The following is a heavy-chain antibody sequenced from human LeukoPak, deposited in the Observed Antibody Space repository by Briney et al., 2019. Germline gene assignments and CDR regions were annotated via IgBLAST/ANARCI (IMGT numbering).Heavy chain of an antibody. CDR3: ARQDYYDTSAIDY. CDR1: DGSINNDTNY. V-gene: IGHV4-39*01. Sequence: PSETLSLTCTVSDGSINNDTNYWGWIRQPPGKGLEWIGSIFYSGSTYYNPSLKSRVTISVDTSMNQFSLKLNSVTAADTAVYYCARQDYYDTSAIDYWGQGTLVTVSS. D-gene: IGHD3-22*01. CDR2: IFYSGST. J-gene: IGHJ4*02.